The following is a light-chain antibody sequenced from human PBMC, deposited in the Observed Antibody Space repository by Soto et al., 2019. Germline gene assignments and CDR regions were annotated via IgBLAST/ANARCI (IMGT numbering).Light chain of an antibody. CDR2: DAS. CDR3: QQRRNWPYT. Sequence: EVGLTQSPATLSLSPGGRATLSCRASQSVSSNLAWYQQKPGQAPRLLIYDASNRATGIPARFTGSGSGTDFTLTISSLEPEDFAVYYCQQRRNWPYTFGQGTKVDIK. J-gene: IGKJ2*01. V-gene: IGKV3-11*01. CDR1: QSVSSN.